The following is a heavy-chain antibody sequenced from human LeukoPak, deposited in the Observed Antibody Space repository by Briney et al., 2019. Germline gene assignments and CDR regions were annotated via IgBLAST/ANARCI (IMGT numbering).Heavy chain of an antibody. Sequence: PGGSLRLSCVASGFTVGKYWMSWVRQAPGKGLEWVAIIKLDGSGKNYVDFVKGRFTISRDNTKNSLYLQMNSLRVEDTAVFYCARDQYDTWSRRGNFDSWGQGTLVIVSS. CDR3: ARDQYDTWSRRGNFDS. CDR1: GFTVGKYW. V-gene: IGHV3-7*03. D-gene: IGHD3-3*01. CDR2: IKLDGSGK. J-gene: IGHJ4*02.